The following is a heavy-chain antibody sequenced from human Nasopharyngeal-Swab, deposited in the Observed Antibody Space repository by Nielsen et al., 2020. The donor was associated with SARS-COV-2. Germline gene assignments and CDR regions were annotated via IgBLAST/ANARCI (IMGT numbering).Heavy chain of an antibody. Sequence: SETLSRTCAVYGGSFSGYYWSWIRQPPGKGLEWIGEINHSGSTNYNPSLKSRVTISVDTSKNQFSLKLSSVTAADTAVYYCARGGIAARPDYFDYWGQGTLVTVSS. CDR3: ARGGIAARPDYFDY. CDR2: INHSGST. CDR1: GGSFSGYY. V-gene: IGHV4-34*01. D-gene: IGHD6-6*01. J-gene: IGHJ4*02.